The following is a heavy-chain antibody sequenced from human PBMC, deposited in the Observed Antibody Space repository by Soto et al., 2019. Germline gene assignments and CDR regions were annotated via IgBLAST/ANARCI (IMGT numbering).Heavy chain of an antibody. J-gene: IGHJ3*02. CDR2: LYWDDDT. Sequence: QITLKESGPTLVKPTQTLTLTCTFSGFSLSTSGVGVGWIRQPPGKALERLALLYWDDDTRFSPSLKSRLTITKDTSKNHVVLKMTNMDPVDTGTYYCAHSLINWGDAFDIWGQGAMVTVSS. V-gene: IGHV2-5*02. CDR3: AHSLINWGDAFDI. CDR1: GFSLSTSGVG. D-gene: IGHD7-27*01.